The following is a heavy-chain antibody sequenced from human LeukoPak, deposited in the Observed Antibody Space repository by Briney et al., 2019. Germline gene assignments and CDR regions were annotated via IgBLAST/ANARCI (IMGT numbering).Heavy chain of an antibody. V-gene: IGHV1-8*03. J-gene: IGHJ5*02. CDR1: GYTFTSYD. Sequence: ASVKVSCKASGYTFTSYDINWVRQATGQGLECMGWMNPNSGNTGYAQKFQGRVTITRNTSISTAYMELSSLRSEDTAVYYCAIHMVRGVISWFDPWGQGTLVTVSS. D-gene: IGHD3-10*01. CDR2: MNPNSGNT. CDR3: AIHMVRGVISWFDP.